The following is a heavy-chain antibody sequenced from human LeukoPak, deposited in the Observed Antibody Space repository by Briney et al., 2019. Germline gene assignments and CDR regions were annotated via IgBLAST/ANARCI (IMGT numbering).Heavy chain of an antibody. J-gene: IGHJ4*01. CDR2: IKQDGSET. CDR3: VREGFYFFDF. V-gene: IGHV3-7*01. Sequence: GGSLRLSCAASGFTFTNNFMSWVRQVPGKGREWVAHIKQDGSETTYADSVRGRFTIFRDNAKDSVYLQMNSLRAEDSATYYCVREGFYFFDFWGQGTLVTVSS. CDR1: GFTFTNNF.